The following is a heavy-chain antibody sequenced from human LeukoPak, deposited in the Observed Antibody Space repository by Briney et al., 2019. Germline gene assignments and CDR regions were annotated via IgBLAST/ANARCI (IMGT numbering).Heavy chain of an antibody. Sequence: PSETLSLTCAVYGGSFSGSYWNWIRQPPGKGLEWIGEINHSGSTKYNPSLKSRAIISVDTYKKQFSLKLSSVTAADTAVYYCARGGIPPYLTPFDSWGQGTLITVSS. J-gene: IGHJ4*02. D-gene: IGHD2/OR15-2a*01. CDR1: GGSFSGSY. CDR3: ARGGIPPYLTPFDS. V-gene: IGHV4-34*01. CDR2: INHSGST.